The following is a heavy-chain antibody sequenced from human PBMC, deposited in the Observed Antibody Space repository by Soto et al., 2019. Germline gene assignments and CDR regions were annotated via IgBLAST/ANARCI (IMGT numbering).Heavy chain of an antibody. Sequence: GGSLRLSCAASGFTFSNAWMSWVRQAPGKGLEWVGRIKSKTDGGTTDYAAPVKGRFTISRDDSKNTLYLQMNSLKTEYTAVYCCTTAGGGPDMGKDDYGDYCDYWGQGTLVTVSS. V-gene: IGHV3-15*01. CDR1: GFTFSNAW. D-gene: IGHD4-17*01. CDR2: IKSKTDGGTT. CDR3: TTAGGGPDMGKDDYGDYCDY. J-gene: IGHJ4*02.